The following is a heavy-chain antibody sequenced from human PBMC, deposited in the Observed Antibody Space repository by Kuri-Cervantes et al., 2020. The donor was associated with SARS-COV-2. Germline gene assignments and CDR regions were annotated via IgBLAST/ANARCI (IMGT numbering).Heavy chain of an antibody. CDR2: INHSGGT. CDR3: ARGHIGVVPSPFLGLGPHSYYYHMDV. D-gene: IGHD2-2*01. Sequence: GSLRPSWPVFGPSLNTYSWGWVRQPPGKGLEWIGEINHSGGTKYKASLKGGVSISVDASKNQISLKLTSATAADAAVYYCARGHIGVVPSPFLGLGPHSYYYHMDVWGQGTTVTVSS. V-gene: IGHV4-34*01. CDR1: GPSLNTYS. J-gene: IGHJ6*02.